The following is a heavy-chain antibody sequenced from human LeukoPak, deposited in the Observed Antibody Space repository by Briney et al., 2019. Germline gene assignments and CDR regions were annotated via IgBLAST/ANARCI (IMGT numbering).Heavy chain of an antibody. J-gene: IGHJ4*02. CDR3: ARSIAAAGHFDY. D-gene: IGHD6-13*01. CDR1: GGSISSGCYY. CDR2: IYHSGST. Sequence: PSQTLSLTCTVSGGSISSGCYYWSWIRQPPGKGLEWIGYIYHSGSTYYNPSLKSRVTISVDRSKNQFSLKLSSVTAADTAVYYCARSIAAAGHFDYWGQGTLVTVSS. V-gene: IGHV4-30-2*01.